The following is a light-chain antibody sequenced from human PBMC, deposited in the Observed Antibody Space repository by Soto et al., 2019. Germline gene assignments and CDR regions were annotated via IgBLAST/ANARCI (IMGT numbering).Light chain of an antibody. CDR3: AAWDDSLNGHV. V-gene: IGLV1-44*01. J-gene: IGLJ1*01. CDR2: NDN. CDR1: SSNIGSNT. Sequence: QSVLTQPPSASGTPGQRVTISCSGSSSNIGSNTVNWYQQLPGTAPKLLIYNDNQRPSGVPDRFSGSKSGTSASLAISGLQSEAEADYYCAAWDDSLNGHVFGTGTKLTVL.